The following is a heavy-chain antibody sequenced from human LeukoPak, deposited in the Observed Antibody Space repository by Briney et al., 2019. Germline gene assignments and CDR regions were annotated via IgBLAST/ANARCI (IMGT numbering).Heavy chain of an antibody. J-gene: IGHJ4*02. CDR1: GFTVSSNF. D-gene: IGHD3-3*02. CDR3: ARLYGTFLEWSPYFYY. V-gene: IGHV3-53*04. CDR2: IYSGGST. Sequence: PGGSLRLSCAASGFTVSSNFMSWVRQAPGKGLEWVSVIYSGGSTYYADSVKGRFTISRHNSKNTLYLQMNSMRAADTAVYYCARLYGTFLEWSPYFYYWGQGDLVTVSS.